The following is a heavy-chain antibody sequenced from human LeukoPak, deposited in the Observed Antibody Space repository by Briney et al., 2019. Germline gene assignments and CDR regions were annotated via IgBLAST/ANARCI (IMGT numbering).Heavy chain of an antibody. CDR2: IKQDGSEK. Sequence: GGSLRLSCEASGFTFSSYWMSWVRQAPGKGLEWVANIKQDGSEKYYVDSVKGRFTISRDNAKNSLYLQMNSLRAEDTAVYYCARDSSGYYSIYRDGPSYYDYWGQGTLVTVSS. D-gene: IGHD3-22*01. CDR3: ARDSSGYYSIYRDGPSYYDY. CDR1: GFTFSSYW. J-gene: IGHJ4*02. V-gene: IGHV3-7*01.